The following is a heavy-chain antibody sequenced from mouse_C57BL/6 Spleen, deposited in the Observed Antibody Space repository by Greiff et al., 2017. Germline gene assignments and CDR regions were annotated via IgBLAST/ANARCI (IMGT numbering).Heavy chain of an antibody. CDR3: ARWDWGYFDV. J-gene: IGHJ1*03. V-gene: IGHV1-55*01. D-gene: IGHD4-1*01. Sequence: VQLQQPGAELVKPGASVKMSCKASGYTFNSYWITWVKQRPGQGLEWIGDIYPGSGSTNYHEKFKSKATLTVDTSSSTAYMQRSSLTSEDAAFYCCARWDWGYFDVWGTGTTVTVAS. CDR1: GYTFNSYW. CDR2: IYPGSGST.